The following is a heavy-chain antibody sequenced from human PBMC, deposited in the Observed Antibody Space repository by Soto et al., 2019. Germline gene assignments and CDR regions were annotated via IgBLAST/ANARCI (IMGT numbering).Heavy chain of an antibody. V-gene: IGHV4-59*02. J-gene: IGHJ6*02. CDR2: IHYGGTT. D-gene: IGHD2-2*01. Sequence: SETLSLTCTVSGGSVTGYYWSWVRQPPGKGLEWLGYIHYGGTTMYNPSVKRRITISVDTPRSQFSLRLYSLTAADTAVYYCTRNAEVPKFQYGLDLWGPGITVTVSS. CDR3: TRNAEVPKFQYGLDL. CDR1: GGSVTGYY.